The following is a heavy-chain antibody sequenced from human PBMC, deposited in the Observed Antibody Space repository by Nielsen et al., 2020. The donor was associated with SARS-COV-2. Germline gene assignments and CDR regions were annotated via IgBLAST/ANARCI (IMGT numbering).Heavy chain of an antibody. CDR2: INPSGGST. CDR1: GYTFTSYY. CDR3: ARTLRFPYWYFDL. J-gene: IGHJ2*01. Sequence: ASVKVSCKASGYTFTSYYMHWVRQAPGQGLEWMGIINPSGGSTSYAQKFQGRVTMTRDTSTSTVYMELNSLRAEDTAVYYCARTLRFPYWYFDLWGRGTLVTVSS. V-gene: IGHV1-46*01. D-gene: IGHD4-17*01.